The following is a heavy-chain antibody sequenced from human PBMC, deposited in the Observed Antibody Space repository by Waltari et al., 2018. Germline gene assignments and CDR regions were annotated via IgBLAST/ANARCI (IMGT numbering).Heavy chain of an antibody. Sequence: QVQLQQWGAGLLKPSETLSLTCAIYGGSFSGSYWSWNRQPPGKGLEWIGEITHSGSTNYNPSLKSRVTISADTSKNQFSLKLNSLTAADTAMYYCARHAPRSYYGSGSGMDVWGQGTTVTV. CDR2: ITHSGST. CDR3: ARHAPRSYYGSGSGMDV. D-gene: IGHD3-10*01. J-gene: IGHJ6*02. CDR1: GGSFSGSY. V-gene: IGHV4-34*01.